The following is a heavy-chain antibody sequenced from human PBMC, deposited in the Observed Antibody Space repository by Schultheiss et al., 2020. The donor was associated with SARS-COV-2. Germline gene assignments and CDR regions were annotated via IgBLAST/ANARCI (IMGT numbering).Heavy chain of an antibody. V-gene: IGHV3-11*05. J-gene: IGHJ6*03. CDR3: AKDPRIAAGGYYYYYMDV. CDR1: GFTFSDYY. Sequence: GGSLRLSCAASGFTFSDYYMSWIRQAPGKGLEWVSYISSTTSYTNYADSVKGRFTISRDNAKNSLFLQMNSLRAEDTAVYYCAKDPRIAAGGYYYYYMDVWGKGTTVTVSS. CDR2: ISSTTSYT. D-gene: IGHD6-13*01.